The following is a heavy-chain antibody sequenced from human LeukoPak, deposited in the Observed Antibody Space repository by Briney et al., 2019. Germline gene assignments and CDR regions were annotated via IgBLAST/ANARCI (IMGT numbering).Heavy chain of an antibody. V-gene: IGHV3-15*01. CDR2: IRKATEGGAT. CDR3: ASDMWRSQCTCLGY. CDR1: GFTFSNVW. J-gene: IGHJ4*02. Sequence: GGSLRLSCAASGFTFSNVWMGWFRQAPGKGLEWVGRIRKATEGGATDYAAPVQGRFTISRDDSSNTLYLQMNSLKTEDTAVYFCASDMWRSQCTCLGYWSQGTLVTVS. D-gene: IGHD3-16*01.